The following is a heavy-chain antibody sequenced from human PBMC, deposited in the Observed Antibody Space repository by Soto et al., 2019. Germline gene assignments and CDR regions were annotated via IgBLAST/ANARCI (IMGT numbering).Heavy chain of an antibody. CDR2: ISSNGGST. J-gene: IGHJ4*02. D-gene: IGHD3-10*01. Sequence: EVQLVESGGGLVQPGGSLRLSCSASGFTFSSYAMHWVRQAPGKGLEYVSAISSNGGSTYYADSVKGRFTSSRDNSKNTLYLQMSSLRAEDTAVYYCVKDHYGSGSYILDYWGQGTLVAVSS. CDR3: VKDHYGSGSYILDY. V-gene: IGHV3-64D*06. CDR1: GFTFSSYA.